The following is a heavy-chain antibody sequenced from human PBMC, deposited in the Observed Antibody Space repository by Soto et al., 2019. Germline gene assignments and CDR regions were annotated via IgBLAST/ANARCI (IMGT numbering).Heavy chain of an antibody. J-gene: IGHJ4*02. CDR3: ARAEDYYDSRTTYCDY. Sequence: ASVKVSCKASGYAFTSYAISWVRQAPGQGLEWMGWISAYNDNTIYTQKSQGRVTMTTDTSTSTAYMELRSLRSGDTAVYYCARAEDYYDSRTTYCDYWGQGILVTGSS. CDR2: ISAYNDNT. D-gene: IGHD3-22*01. V-gene: IGHV1-18*01. CDR1: GYAFTSYA.